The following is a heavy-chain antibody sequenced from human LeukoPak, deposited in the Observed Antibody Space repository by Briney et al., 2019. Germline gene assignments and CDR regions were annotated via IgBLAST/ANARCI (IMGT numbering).Heavy chain of an antibody. Sequence: SQTLSLTCTVPGDSISSGSHYWSWIRQHPGKGLEWIGYIYHNGSTFYNPSLKSRVTISVDTSKNQFSLKLSSVTAADTAVYYCARETANYFDYWGQGTLVTVSS. J-gene: IGHJ4*02. CDR3: ARETANYFDY. V-gene: IGHV4-31*03. CDR1: GDSISSGSHY. D-gene: IGHD2-21*02. CDR2: IYHNGST.